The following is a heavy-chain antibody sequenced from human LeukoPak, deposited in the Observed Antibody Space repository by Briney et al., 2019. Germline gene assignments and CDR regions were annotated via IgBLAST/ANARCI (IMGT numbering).Heavy chain of an antibody. D-gene: IGHD5-24*01. CDR1: GFTFSSYA. CDR3: ARGDGYNFFDY. CDR2: ISGSGGST. Sequence: GGSLRLSCAASGFTFSSYAMSWVRQAPGKGLEWVSAISGSGGSTYYADSVKGRFTISRDNSKNTLYPQMNSLRAEDTAVYYCARGDGYNFFDYWGQGTLVTVSS. J-gene: IGHJ4*02. V-gene: IGHV3-23*01.